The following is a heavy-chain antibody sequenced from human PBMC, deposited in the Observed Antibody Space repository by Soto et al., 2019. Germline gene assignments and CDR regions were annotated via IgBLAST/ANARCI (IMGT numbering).Heavy chain of an antibody. Sequence: GGSLRLSCAASGFTFSDYYMSWIRQAPGKGLEWVSYISSSSSYTNYADSVKGRFTISRDNAKNSLYLQMNSLRAEDTAVYYCTLTNYYDSSGYYSDYWGQGTLVTAPQ. D-gene: IGHD3-22*01. CDR2: ISSSSSYT. V-gene: IGHV3-11*03. CDR3: TLTNYYDSSGYYSDY. CDR1: GFTFSDYY. J-gene: IGHJ4*02.